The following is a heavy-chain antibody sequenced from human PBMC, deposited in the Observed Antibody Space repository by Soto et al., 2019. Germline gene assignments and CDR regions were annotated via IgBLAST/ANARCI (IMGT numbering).Heavy chain of an antibody. D-gene: IGHD1-26*01. CDR1: GGAISSYA. V-gene: IGHV1-69*01. Sequence: QVQLVQSGAEVTKPGSSVKVSCKAIGGAISSYAISWVRQAPGQGLEWMGGIIPVSGTTTYAQKIQARVTITADESTTTAYRELSILRSEDTAVYYCARGPAVDVGPTYFDYWGQGTPVTVSP. CDR3: ARGPAVDVGPTYFDY. J-gene: IGHJ4*02. CDR2: IIPVSGTT.